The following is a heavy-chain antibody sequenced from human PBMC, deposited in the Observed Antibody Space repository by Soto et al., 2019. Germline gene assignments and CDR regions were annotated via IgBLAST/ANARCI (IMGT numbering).Heavy chain of an antibody. Sequence: QVQLVQSGAEVKKPGSSVKVSCKASGGTFSSYTISWVRQAPGQGLEWMGRIIPILGIANYAQKFQGRVTITADKSTSTAYMELSSLRSEDTAVYYCARDVYQPPGIAVAGPPGRGYWGQGTLVTVSS. J-gene: IGHJ4*02. CDR1: GGTFSSYT. D-gene: IGHD6-19*01. CDR3: ARDVYQPPGIAVAGPPGRGY. V-gene: IGHV1-69*08. CDR2: IIPILGIA.